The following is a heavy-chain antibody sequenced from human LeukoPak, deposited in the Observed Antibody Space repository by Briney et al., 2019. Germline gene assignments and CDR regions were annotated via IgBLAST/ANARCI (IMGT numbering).Heavy chain of an antibody. CDR2: YTSGSI. CDR3: ASGGHHYDSSGFHWFDP. CDR1: GASISSHY. J-gene: IGHJ5*02. Sequence: SETLSLTCAVSGASISSHYWSWIRQPPGKGLEWIGYTSGSISDNPSLKSRVSMSVDLSKNQFSLKVNSVTAADTAVYYCASGGHHYDSSGFHWFDPWGQGAPVTVSS. D-gene: IGHD3-22*01. V-gene: IGHV4-4*08.